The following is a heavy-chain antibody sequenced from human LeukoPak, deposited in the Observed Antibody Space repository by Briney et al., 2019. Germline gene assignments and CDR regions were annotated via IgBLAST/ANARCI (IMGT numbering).Heavy chain of an antibody. D-gene: IGHD3-22*01. V-gene: IGHV4-59*11. CDR1: GGSTSSPY. CDR2: IFYTGIT. J-gene: IGHJ4*02. Sequence: SETLSLTCTVSGGSTSSPYWSWIRQPSGKGLEWIGYIFYTGITSYNPSLKSRVTMSVDTSKNQFSLKLSSVTAADTAVYYCARAYYDSSGYYYWSFDYWGQGTLVTVSS. CDR3: ARAYYDSSGYYYWSFDY.